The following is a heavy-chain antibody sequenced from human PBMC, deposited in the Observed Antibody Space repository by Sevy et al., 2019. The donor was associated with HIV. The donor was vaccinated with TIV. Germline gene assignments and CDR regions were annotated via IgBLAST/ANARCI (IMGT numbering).Heavy chain of an antibody. CDR2: TSHDGKYN. J-gene: IGHJ4*02. D-gene: IGHD2-21*02. Sequence: GGSLRLSCAGSGFTFSSYDMHWVRQAPGKGLEWVAVTSHDGKYNNYAYSVKVRFTISRDNFKNTLYLQMNSLRVEDTAVYFCARLFSCGGDCYYLDYWGQGALVTVSS. V-gene: IGHV3-30*04. CDR1: GFTFSSYD. CDR3: ARLFSCGGDCYYLDY.